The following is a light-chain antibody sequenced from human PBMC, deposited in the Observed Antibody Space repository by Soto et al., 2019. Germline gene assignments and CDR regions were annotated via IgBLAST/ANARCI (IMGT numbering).Light chain of an antibody. CDR1: QSVSSSY. Sequence: EMVLTQSPGTLSLSPGERATLSCRAGQSVSSSYLAWYQQKPGQAPRLLIYGASSRATGIPDRFSGSGSGTDFTLTISRLEPEDFAVYYCQQYGSSPPITFGQGTRLEIK. V-gene: IGKV3-20*01. CDR2: GAS. J-gene: IGKJ5*01. CDR3: QQYGSSPPIT.